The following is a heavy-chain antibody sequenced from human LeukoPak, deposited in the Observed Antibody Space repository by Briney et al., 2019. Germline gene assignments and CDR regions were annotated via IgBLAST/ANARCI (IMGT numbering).Heavy chain of an antibody. V-gene: IGHV3-33*01. J-gene: IGHJ4*02. Sequence: CLSLALSPAGFSVGDYGISSVRPPPRKWLEWAALIWFDARDRAYADSVKGRFTVSRDNSRNTLDLQMNSLRAEDTALYYCARVAGHRSDYWGQGTLVTVS. CDR2: IWFDARDR. CDR1: GFSVGDYG. CDR3: ARVAGHRSDY.